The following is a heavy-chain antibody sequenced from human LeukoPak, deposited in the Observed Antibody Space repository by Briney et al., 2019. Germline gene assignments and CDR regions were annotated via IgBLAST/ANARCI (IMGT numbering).Heavy chain of an antibody. CDR3: SIVGATSADYYYYYGMDV. CDR1: GGTFSSYA. J-gene: IGHJ6*02. D-gene: IGHD1-26*01. CDR2: IIPIFGTA. V-gene: IGHV1-69*06. Sequence: SVKVSCKASGGTFSSYAISWVRQAPGQGLEWMGGIIPIFGTANYAQKFQGRATITADKSTSTAYMELSSLRSEDTAVYYCSIVGATSADYYYYYGMDVWGQGTTVTVSS.